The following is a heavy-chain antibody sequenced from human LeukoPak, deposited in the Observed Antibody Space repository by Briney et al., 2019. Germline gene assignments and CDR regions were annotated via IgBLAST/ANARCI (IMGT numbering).Heavy chain of an antibody. J-gene: IGHJ3*02. CDR1: GGTFSSYA. V-gene: IGHV1-69*06. Sequence: SVKVSCKASGGTFSSYAISWVRQAPGQGLEWMGGIIPIFGTANYAQKFQGRVTITADKSTSTAYMELSGLRSEDTAVYYCASQARIHSSSWYYSKGAFDIWGQGTMVTVSS. CDR3: ASQARIHSSSWYYSKGAFDI. CDR2: IIPIFGTA. D-gene: IGHD6-13*01.